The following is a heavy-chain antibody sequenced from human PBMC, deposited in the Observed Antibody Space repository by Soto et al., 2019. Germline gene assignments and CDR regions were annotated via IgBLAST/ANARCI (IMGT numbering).Heavy chain of an antibody. V-gene: IGHV4-61*08. J-gene: IGHJ5*02. CDR3: TREQSDDNYFDP. CDR2: IYYSGGT. CDR1: GSALSSGGYF. D-gene: IGHD6-19*01. Sequence: PXETLYLTCTVSGSALSSGGYFYTWVRQPPGKGLEWLGYIYYSGGTNYNPSLKSRVTISLDKSKSQFSLRLISVTAADTAVYYCTREQSDDNYFDPWGQGTLATVSS.